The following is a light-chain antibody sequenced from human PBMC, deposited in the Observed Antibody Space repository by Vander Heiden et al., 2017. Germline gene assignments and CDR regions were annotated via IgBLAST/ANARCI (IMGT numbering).Light chain of an antibody. CDR1: SSDVGGDNY. J-gene: IGLJ1*01. CDR2: EVS. CDR3: SSYTSSSTLDV. V-gene: IGLV2-14*01. Sequence: QSPLTQPASVSGSSPRSIPISSTGTSSDVGGDNYISCYQQHPGKAPTLMLYEVSNRPSGVSNRFSGSKSGNTASLTITGLQAEDEADYYCSSYTSSSTLDVFGTGTKVTVL.